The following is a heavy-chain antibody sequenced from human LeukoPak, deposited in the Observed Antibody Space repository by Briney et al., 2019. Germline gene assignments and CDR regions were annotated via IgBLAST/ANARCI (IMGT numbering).Heavy chain of an antibody. Sequence: GASVKVCCKASGYTFTDYYMHWGRQAPGEGLEGMGWINLNSGGTNVAQEFQGRLTLTRNTSISTAYMELTRLRTDDTAMYYCANIQLWLPYWGQGTLVTVSS. CDR3: ANIQLWLPY. CDR1: GYTFTDYY. D-gene: IGHD5-18*01. CDR2: INLNSGGT. J-gene: IGHJ4*02. V-gene: IGHV1-2*02.